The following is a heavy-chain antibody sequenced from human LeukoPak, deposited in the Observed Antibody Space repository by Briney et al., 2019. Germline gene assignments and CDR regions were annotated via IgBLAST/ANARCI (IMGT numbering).Heavy chain of an antibody. CDR2: IYYSGST. D-gene: IGHD1-26*01. J-gene: IGHJ4*02. V-gene: IGHV4-38-2*02. CDR1: GYSISSGYY. CDR3: GRGVVGATALGY. Sequence: SETLSLTCTVSGYSISSGYYWGWIRPPPGKGLEWIGYIYYSGSTNYNPSLKSRVTMSVDTSNNQFSLRLSSATAADTAVYYCGRGVVGATALGYWGQGILVTVAS.